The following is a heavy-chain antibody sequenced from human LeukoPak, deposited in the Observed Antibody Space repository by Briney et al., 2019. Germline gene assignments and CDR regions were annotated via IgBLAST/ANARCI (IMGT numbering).Heavy chain of an antibody. Sequence: GGSLRFSCAASGFTFSSYAMHWVRQAPGKGLEWVAVISYDGSNKYYADSVKGRFTISRDNSKNTLYLQMNSLRAEDTAVYYCARAGCSSTSCYFDYWGQGTLVTVSS. CDR1: GFTFSSYA. J-gene: IGHJ4*02. D-gene: IGHD2-2*01. CDR2: ISYDGSNK. V-gene: IGHV3-30-3*01. CDR3: ARAGCSSTSCYFDY.